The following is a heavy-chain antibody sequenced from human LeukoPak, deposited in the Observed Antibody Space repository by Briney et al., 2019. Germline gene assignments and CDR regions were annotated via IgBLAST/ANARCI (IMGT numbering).Heavy chain of an antibody. D-gene: IGHD3-10*01. Sequence: GGSLRLSCVASGLTFSSYTMDWVRQAPGKGLEWVSSISSNSTYIYYSDSLKGRFTISRDNAKNSLYLQMNSLRAEDTAVYYCAILRSSGYGMDVWGQGTTVTVSS. CDR1: GLTFSSYT. J-gene: IGHJ6*02. CDR3: AILRSSGYGMDV. CDR2: ISSNSTYI. V-gene: IGHV3-21*06.